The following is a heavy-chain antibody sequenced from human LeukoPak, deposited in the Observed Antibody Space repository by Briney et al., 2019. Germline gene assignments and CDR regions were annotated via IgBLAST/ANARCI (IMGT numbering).Heavy chain of an antibody. V-gene: IGHV4-59*08. CDR1: GFSISNYF. J-gene: IGHJ4*02. Sequence: SETLSLTCTVSGFSISNYFWSWIRQPPGKGLEWIRYIYYSGRTNYNPSLKSRVTISIDTSKNQFSLKLSSVTAADTAVYYCANSGPPHFDYWGQGTLVTVSS. D-gene: IGHD6-19*01. CDR3: ANSGPPHFDY. CDR2: IYYSGRT.